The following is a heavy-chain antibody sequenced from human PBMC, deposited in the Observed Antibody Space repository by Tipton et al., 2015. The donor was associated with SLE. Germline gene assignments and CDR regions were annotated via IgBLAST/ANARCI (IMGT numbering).Heavy chain of an antibody. CDR2: IYYSGST. CDR1: GGSISSTYY. D-gene: IGHD6-13*01. J-gene: IGHJ3*02. Sequence: LRLSCTVSGGSISSTYYWGWIRQPPGKGLEWIGSIYYSGSTYYNPSLKSRVTISVDTSKNQFSLKLSSVTAADTAVYYCARMSSGWSVGAFDIWGQGRMVTVSS. V-gene: IGHV4-39*07. CDR3: ARMSSGWSVGAFDI.